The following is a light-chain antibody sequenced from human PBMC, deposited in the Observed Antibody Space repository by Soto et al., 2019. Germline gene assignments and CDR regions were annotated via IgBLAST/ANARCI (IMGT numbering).Light chain of an antibody. Sequence: QSALTQPASVSGSPGQSITISCTGTSSDVGGYNYVSWYQQHPGKAPKLMIYDVSNRPSGVSNRFSGSKSGNTASLTISGLQAEEEADYYFSSYTSISTLYVFGTGTKLTVL. CDR1: SSDVGGYNY. J-gene: IGLJ1*01. CDR2: DVS. V-gene: IGLV2-14*01. CDR3: SSYTSISTLYV.